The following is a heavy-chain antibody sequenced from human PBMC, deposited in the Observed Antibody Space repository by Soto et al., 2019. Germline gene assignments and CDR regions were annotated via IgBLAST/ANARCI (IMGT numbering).Heavy chain of an antibody. CDR3: AEETIQGGAPSYVDF. D-gene: IGHD5-18*01. J-gene: IGHJ4*02. Sequence: GGSLRLSCEASGFSLSRYGMPWVRQDSGMGLAWVAVISWDGLAQFYADSVKGRFTISKDNSQSTLYLEMISLRTEDTAIYYCAEETIQGGAPSYVDFWDPGALVTVFS. CDR2: ISWDGLAQ. V-gene: IGHV3-30*18. CDR1: GFSLSRYG.